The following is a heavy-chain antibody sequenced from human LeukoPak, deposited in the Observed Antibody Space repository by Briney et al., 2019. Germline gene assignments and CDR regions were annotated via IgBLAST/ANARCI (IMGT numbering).Heavy chain of an antibody. Sequence: PGRSLRLSCAASGFTFSSYGMHWVRQAPGKGLEWVSVIYSGGSTYYADSVKGRFTISRDNSKNTLYLQMNSLRAEDTAVYYCASSTNHHLTGSVPDAFDIWGQGTMVTVSS. J-gene: IGHJ3*02. CDR2: IYSGGST. V-gene: IGHV3-66*01. CDR1: GFTFSSYG. CDR3: ASSTNHHLTGSVPDAFDI. D-gene: IGHD3-9*01.